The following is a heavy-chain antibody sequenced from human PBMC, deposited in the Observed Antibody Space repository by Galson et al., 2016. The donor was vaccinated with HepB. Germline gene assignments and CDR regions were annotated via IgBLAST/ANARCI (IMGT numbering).Heavy chain of an antibody. V-gene: IGHV3-53*01. J-gene: IGHJ5*02. CDR1: GLTVSSNY. CDR2: IYSGGGI. CDR3: GTESYLKGHSIVVAAPSQT. D-gene: IGHD2-15*01. Sequence: SLRLSCAASGLTVSSNYMSWVRQAPGKGLEWVSVIYSGGGIYYADSVQGRFTISRDNSKNTVFLEMNSLRAEDTAVYYCGTESYLKGHSIVVAAPSQTWGRGTLVTVSS.